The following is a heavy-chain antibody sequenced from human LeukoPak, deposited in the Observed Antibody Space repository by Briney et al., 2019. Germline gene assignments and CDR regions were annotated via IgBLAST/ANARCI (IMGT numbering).Heavy chain of an antibody. CDR1: GCTFSSYG. J-gene: IGHJ3*02. D-gene: IGHD3-22*01. Sequence: GRSLRLSCAASGCTFSSYGIHWVRQAPGKGLEWVALISYDGSNKHYADSVKGRFTISRDNSKNTLYLQVNSLRVEDTAMYYCARGGYYYDNSGGAFDIWGQGTMVTVSS. V-gene: IGHV3-30*03. CDR2: ISYDGSNK. CDR3: ARGGYYYDNSGGAFDI.